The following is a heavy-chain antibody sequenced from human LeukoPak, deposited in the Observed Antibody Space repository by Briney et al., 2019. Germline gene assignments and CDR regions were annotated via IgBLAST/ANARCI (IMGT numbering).Heavy chain of an antibody. Sequence: PSETLSLTCTVSGGSISSGSYYWSWIRQPAGKGLEWIGRIYTSGSTNYNASLKSRVTISVDTSKNQFSLKLSSVTAADTAVYYCARGANIPYYYYYYMDVWGKGTTVTVSS. V-gene: IGHV4-61*02. CDR3: ARGANIPYYYYYYMDV. CDR1: GGSISSGSYY. CDR2: IYTSGST. D-gene: IGHD2/OR15-2a*01. J-gene: IGHJ6*03.